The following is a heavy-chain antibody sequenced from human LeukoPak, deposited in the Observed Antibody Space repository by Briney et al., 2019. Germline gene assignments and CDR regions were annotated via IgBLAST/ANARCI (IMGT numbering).Heavy chain of an antibody. D-gene: IGHD6-13*01. CDR3: AKGSSSYGYFDY. Sequence: GGSLRLSCAASGFTFSSYAMSWVRQAPGKGLEWVSAISGSGGSTYYADSVKGRFTISRDNSKNTLYLQMNSLRAEDTVVYYCAKGSSSYGYFDYWGQGTLVTVSS. V-gene: IGHV3-23*01. CDR2: ISGSGGST. J-gene: IGHJ4*02. CDR1: GFTFSSYA.